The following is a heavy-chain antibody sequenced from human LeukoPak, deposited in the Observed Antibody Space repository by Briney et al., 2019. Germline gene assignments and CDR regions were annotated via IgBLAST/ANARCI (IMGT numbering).Heavy chain of an antibody. CDR1: GFTFSSYG. CDR2: ISGSGGST. V-gene: IGHV3-23*01. D-gene: IGHD5-12*01. Sequence: GGSLRLSCAASGFTFSSYGMHWVRQAPGKGLEWVSAISGSGGSTYYAGSVKGRFTISRDNSKNTLYLQMNSLRAEDTAVYYCAKDISGYEGGAFDYWGQGTLVTVSS. J-gene: IGHJ4*02. CDR3: AKDISGYEGGAFDY.